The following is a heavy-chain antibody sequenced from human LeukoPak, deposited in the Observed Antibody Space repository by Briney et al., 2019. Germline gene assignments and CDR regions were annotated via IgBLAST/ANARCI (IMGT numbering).Heavy chain of an antibody. Sequence: SETLPLTCTVSGGSISSYYWSWIRQPPGKGLEWIGYIYYSGSTNYNPSLKSRVTISVDTSKNQFSLKLSSVTAADTAVYYCARDRDYYDSSGYPRPYNWFDPWGQGILVTVSS. V-gene: IGHV4-59*01. CDR1: GGSISSYY. J-gene: IGHJ5*02. D-gene: IGHD3-22*01. CDR2: IYYSGST. CDR3: ARDRDYYDSSGYPRPYNWFDP.